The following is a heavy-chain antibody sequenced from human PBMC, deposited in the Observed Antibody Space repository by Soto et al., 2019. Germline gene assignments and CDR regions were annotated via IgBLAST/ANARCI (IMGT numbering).Heavy chain of an antibody. CDR1: GYTFTGYY. CDR2: INPNSGGT. D-gene: IGHD6-6*01. J-gene: IGHJ1*01. Sequence: EASVKVSCKASGYTFTGYYMHWVRQAPGQGLEWMGWINPNSGGTNYAQKFQGRVTMTRDTSISTAYMELYTLTSDDTAMYYCAREGSSSSKYFQHWGQGTLATVSS. CDR3: AREGSSSSKYFQH. V-gene: IGHV1-2*02.